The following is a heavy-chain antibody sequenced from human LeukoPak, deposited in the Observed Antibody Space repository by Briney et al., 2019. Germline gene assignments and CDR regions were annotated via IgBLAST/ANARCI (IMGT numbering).Heavy chain of an antibody. D-gene: IGHD5-24*01. CDR3: AKEAYIEMATITPDY. CDR1: GFTFSSYG. V-gene: IGHV3-33*06. Sequence: GRSLRLSCAASGFTFSSYGMHWVRQAPGKGLEWVAVIWYDGSNKYYADSVKGRFTISRDNSKNTLYLQMNSLRAEVTAVYYCAKEAYIEMATITPDYWGQGTLVTVSS. J-gene: IGHJ4*02. CDR2: IWYDGSNK.